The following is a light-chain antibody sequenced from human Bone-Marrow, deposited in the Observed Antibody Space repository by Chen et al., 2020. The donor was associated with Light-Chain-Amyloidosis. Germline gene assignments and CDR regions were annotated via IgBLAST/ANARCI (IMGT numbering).Light chain of an antibody. J-gene: IGLJ3*02. CDR1: ALPMQY. CDR3: QSADSRDTYVV. Sequence: YDLTQPPPVLVSPGQTASLPCSGNALPMQYTYWYHRKPGQAPVLVIFKDSERPSGIPERFSGSSSGTTVTLTISGVKAEDEDDYYCQSADSRDTYVVLGGGTQLTVL. CDR2: KDS. V-gene: IGLV3-25*03.